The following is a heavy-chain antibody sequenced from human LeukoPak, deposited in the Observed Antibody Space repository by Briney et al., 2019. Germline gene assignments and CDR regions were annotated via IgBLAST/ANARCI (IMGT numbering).Heavy chain of an antibody. J-gene: IGHJ4*02. Sequence: SETLSLTCAVYGGSFSGYYWSWIRQPPGKGLEWIEEINHSGSTNYNPSLKSRVTISVDTSKNQFSLKLSSVTAADMAVYYCARRGILGLYYWGQGTLVTVSS. CDR2: INHSGST. V-gene: IGHV4-34*01. D-gene: IGHD6-13*01. CDR3: ARRGILGLYY. CDR1: GGSFSGYY.